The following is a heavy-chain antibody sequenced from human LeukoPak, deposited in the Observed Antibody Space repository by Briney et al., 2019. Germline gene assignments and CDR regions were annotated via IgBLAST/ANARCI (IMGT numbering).Heavy chain of an antibody. J-gene: IGHJ4*02. V-gene: IGHV3-30*04. CDR1: GSTFSRFA. CDR2: TSYDGNIK. CDR3: ARADNSKWHNFDY. Sequence: GGSLRLSCAASGSTFSRFAMHWVRQAPGKGLEWVAVTSYDGNIKYYADSVRGRFTISRDNSKNTLYLQMNSLRLEDAAVYYCARADNSKWHNFDYWGQGTLVTVSS. D-gene: IGHD4-11*01.